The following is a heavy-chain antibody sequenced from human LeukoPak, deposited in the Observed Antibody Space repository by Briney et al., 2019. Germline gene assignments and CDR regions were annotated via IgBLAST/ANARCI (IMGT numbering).Heavy chain of an antibody. CDR1: GGSISSSSYY. CDR3: ARRGSSYDFWSGYQPYFDH. CDR2: IYYSGST. Sequence: SETLSLTCTVSGGSISSSSYYWGWIRQPPGKGLEWIGSIYYSGSTYYNPSLKSRVTISVDTSKNQFSLKLSSVTAADTAVYYCARRGSSYDFWSGYQPYFDHWGQGTLVTVSS. D-gene: IGHD3-3*01. V-gene: IGHV4-39*01. J-gene: IGHJ4*02.